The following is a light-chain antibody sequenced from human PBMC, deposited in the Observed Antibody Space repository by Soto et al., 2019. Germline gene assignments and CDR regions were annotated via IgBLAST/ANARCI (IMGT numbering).Light chain of an antibody. CDR1: QSVSSSY. CDR3: QQYDSSPVT. J-gene: IGKJ1*01. CDR2: GAS. Sequence: PGERATLSCRASQSVSSSYLAWYQQKPDQAPRLLIYGASSRATGIPDRFSGSGSGTDFTLTISRLEPEDFAVYYCQQYDSSPVTFGQGTKVEIK. V-gene: IGKV3-20*01.